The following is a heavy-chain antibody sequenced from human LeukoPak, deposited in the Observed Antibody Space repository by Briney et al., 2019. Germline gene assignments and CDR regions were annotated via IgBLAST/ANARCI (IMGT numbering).Heavy chain of an antibody. Sequence: ASVKVSCKASGGTFSSYAISWVRQAPGQGLEWMGGIIPIFGTANYAQKFQGRVTITADESTSTAYMELSSLRSEDTAVYYCARTRKMTVPAAKVDAFDIWGQGTMVTVSS. CDR3: ARTRKMTVPAAKVDAFDI. J-gene: IGHJ3*02. CDR2: IIPIFGTA. V-gene: IGHV1-69*01. D-gene: IGHD2-2*01. CDR1: GGTFSSYA.